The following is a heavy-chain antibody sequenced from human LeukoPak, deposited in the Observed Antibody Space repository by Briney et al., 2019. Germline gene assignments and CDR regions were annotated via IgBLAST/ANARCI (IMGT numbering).Heavy chain of an antibody. CDR3: ARDPIQNYYYYGMDV. CDR1: GGTFSSYA. D-gene: IGHD1-1*01. V-gene: IGHV1-69*04. CDR2: IIPILGIA. J-gene: IGHJ6*02. Sequence: ASVKVSCKASGGTFSSYAISWVRQAPGQGLEWMGRIIPILGIANYTQKFQGRVTITADKSTSTAYMELSSLRSEDTAVYYCARDPIQNYYYYGMDVWGQGTTVTVSS.